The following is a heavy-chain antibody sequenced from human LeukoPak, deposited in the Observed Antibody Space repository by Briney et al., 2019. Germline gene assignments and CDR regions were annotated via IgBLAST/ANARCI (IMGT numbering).Heavy chain of an antibody. V-gene: IGHV3-48*02. CDR2: ISTSSSTI. Sequence: GGSLRLCCAASGFTFSTYSMNWVRQAPGKGLEWVSYISTSSSTIYYADSVKGRFTISRDNANNSLYLQMNSLRDEDTAVYYCARGNLGGDYWGQGTLVTVSS. J-gene: IGHJ4*02. CDR3: ARGNLGGDY. D-gene: IGHD1-14*01. CDR1: GFTFSTYS.